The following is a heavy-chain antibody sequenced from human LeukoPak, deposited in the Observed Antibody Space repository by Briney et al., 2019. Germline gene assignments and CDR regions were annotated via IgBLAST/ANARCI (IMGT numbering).Heavy chain of an antibody. V-gene: IGHV3-74*01. CDR3: ARRAAEGGFYGS. J-gene: IGHJ5*02. CDR2: INGDGSST. D-gene: IGHD6-13*01. Sequence: QPGGSLRLSCAASGFTFSSDWMHWVRHVPGKGPVWVSRINGDGSSTNYADSVKGRFTISRDNAKNTLYLQMNSLRAEDTAVYYCARRAAEGGFYGSWGQGTLVTVSS. CDR1: GFTFSSDW.